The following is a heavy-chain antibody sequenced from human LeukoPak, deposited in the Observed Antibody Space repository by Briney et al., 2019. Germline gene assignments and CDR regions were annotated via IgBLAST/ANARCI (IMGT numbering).Heavy chain of an antibody. V-gene: IGHV4-59*01. J-gene: IGHJ6*03. D-gene: IGHD3-10*01. Sequence: SETLSLTCTVSSGSISTYYWSWIRQPPGKGLEWIGYIYYSETTKYNPSLKSRVTISVDTSKNQFSLKLSSVTAADTAVYYCARALYFGSGSPYYYMDVWGKGTTVIISS. CDR2: IYYSETT. CDR3: ARALYFGSGSPYYYMDV. CDR1: SGSISTYY.